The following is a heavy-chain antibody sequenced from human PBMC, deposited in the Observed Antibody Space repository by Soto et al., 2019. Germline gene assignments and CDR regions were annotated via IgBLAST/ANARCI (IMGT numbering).Heavy chain of an antibody. D-gene: IGHD6-13*01. Sequence: PSETLSLTCTVSGGYISSGGYYWSWIRHHPGKGLEWIGYIYYSGSTNYNPSLKSRVTMSVDTSRNQFSLKLTSVTAADTAVYYCAREGSSSWSGDYGMDVWGQGTTVTVSS. V-gene: IGHV4-61*08. CDR1: GGYISSGGYY. J-gene: IGHJ6*02. CDR3: AREGSSSWSGDYGMDV. CDR2: IYYSGST.